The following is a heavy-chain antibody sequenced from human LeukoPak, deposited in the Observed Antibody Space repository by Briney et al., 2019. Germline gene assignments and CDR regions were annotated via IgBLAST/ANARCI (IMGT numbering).Heavy chain of an antibody. D-gene: IGHD5-12*01. CDR1: GGSISSAGYY. CDR3: ARVKGYSGYDADH. CDR2: IYHSGTS. Sequence: PSQTLSLTCTVSGGSISSAGYYWSWIRLHPGKGLEWIGYIYHSGTSFYSPSLKSRVTMSVDTSENQFSLKLSSVTAADTGVYYCARVKGYSGYDADHWGQGTLVTVSS. V-gene: IGHV4-31*03. J-gene: IGHJ4*02.